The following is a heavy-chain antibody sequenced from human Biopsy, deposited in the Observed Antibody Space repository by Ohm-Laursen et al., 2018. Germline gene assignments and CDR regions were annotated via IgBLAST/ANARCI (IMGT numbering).Heavy chain of an antibody. CDR3: ARGLLVKKYITAWYGLATYPKPSGFEYRGMDV. D-gene: IGHD6-13*01. Sequence: GTLSLTCAVSGGSFNDYSWTWIRRSPGKGLEWIGEIKQSGDTKYNPSLKSRVTISADTSKNQFSLKLTSVTAADTALYFCARGLLVKKYITAWYGLATYPKPSGFEYRGMDVWGQGTTVTVSS. J-gene: IGHJ6*02. CDR2: IKQSGDT. CDR1: GGSFNDYS. V-gene: IGHV4-34*01.